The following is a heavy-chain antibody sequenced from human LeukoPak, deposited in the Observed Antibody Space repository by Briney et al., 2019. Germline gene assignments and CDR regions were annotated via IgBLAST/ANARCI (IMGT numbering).Heavy chain of an antibody. D-gene: IGHD5-18*01. J-gene: IGHJ4*02. CDR1: EFTFSKYW. CDR3: ARGERGYSYGYGDY. CDR2: LNSDGTYT. V-gene: IGHV3-74*01. Sequence: GGSLRLSCAASEFTFSKYWMHWVRQAPGKGLVWVSRLNSDGTYTSYADSVKGRFTMSRDNAKNTLYLQMNSLRAEDMAVYYCARGERGYSYGYGDYWGQGTLVTVSS.